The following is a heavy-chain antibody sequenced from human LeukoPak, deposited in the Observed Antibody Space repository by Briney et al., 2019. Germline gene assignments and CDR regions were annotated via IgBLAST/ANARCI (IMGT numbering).Heavy chain of an antibody. D-gene: IGHD3-16*02. V-gene: IGHV4-59*01. CDR2: VYYSGST. Sequence: PSETLSLTCTVSGGSISTYPWSWIRQPPRKGPEWIGYVYYSGSTDYSPSLKSRATISVDASMNQFSLSLSSVTAADTAIYYCARAVISFGGGIAKGFDCWGQGTLVTVSS. J-gene: IGHJ4*02. CDR3: ARAVISFGGGIAKGFDC. CDR1: GGSISTYP.